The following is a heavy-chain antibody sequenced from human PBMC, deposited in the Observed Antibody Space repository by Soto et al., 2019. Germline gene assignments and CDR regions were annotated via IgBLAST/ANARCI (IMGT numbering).Heavy chain of an antibody. CDR2: IWYDGTNK. V-gene: IGHV3-33*01. Sequence: QVQLVESGGGVVQPGRSLRLSCATSGFTFSSYGMHWVRQGPGKGLELVAVIWYDGTNKYYADSVNGRFTISRADSKNSLYLQMSSLGAEDTAVYYCARGPRTTVTTWGDWYFDLWGRSTLVSVSS. CDR1: GFTFSSYG. J-gene: IGHJ2*01. CDR3: ARGPRTTVTTWGDWYFDL. D-gene: IGHD4-17*01.